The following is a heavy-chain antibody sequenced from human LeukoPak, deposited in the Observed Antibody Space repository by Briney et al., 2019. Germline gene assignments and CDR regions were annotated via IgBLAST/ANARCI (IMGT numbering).Heavy chain of an antibody. CDR3: ARNYYHSSAPGSWFDP. CDR1: GFIFSSYA. Sequence: GGSLRLSCAASGFIFSSYAVYWVRQAPGKGLEWVALISFDENRKYYRDSVKGRFTISRDNSNNTMHLQMNSVRPEDTAVYFCARNYYHSSAPGSWFDPWGQGTLVTVSS. J-gene: IGHJ5*02. V-gene: IGHV3-30*04. D-gene: IGHD3-22*01. CDR2: ISFDENRK.